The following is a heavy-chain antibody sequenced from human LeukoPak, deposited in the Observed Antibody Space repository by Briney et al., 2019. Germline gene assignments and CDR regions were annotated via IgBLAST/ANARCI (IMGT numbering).Heavy chain of an antibody. Sequence: GGSLRLSCAVSGFSFGSFWMSWVRQAPGKGPEWVANIKPDGTEKYYVDSVKGRFTISRGNAKSSLYLQMNSLRAEDTAVFYCARETGGAFDIWGQGTMVTVSS. CDR2: IKPDGTEK. J-gene: IGHJ3*02. V-gene: IGHV3-7*05. CDR1: GFSFGSFW. CDR3: ARETGGAFDI. D-gene: IGHD7-27*01.